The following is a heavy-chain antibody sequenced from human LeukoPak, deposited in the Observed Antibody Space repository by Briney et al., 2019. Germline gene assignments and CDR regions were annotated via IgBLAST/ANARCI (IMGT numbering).Heavy chain of an antibody. D-gene: IGHD6-13*01. CDR2: INPSGGST. J-gene: IGHJ5*02. V-gene: IGHV1-46*01. CDR1: GYTFTSYY. CDR3: ARAGGQPHPGYSSSWYNWFDP. Sequence: ASVTVSCKASGYTFTSYYMHWVRQAPGQGLEWMGIINPSGGSTSYAQKFQGRVTMTRDTSTSTVYMELSSLRSEDTVVYYCARAGGQPHPGYSSSWYNWFDPWGQGTLVTVSS.